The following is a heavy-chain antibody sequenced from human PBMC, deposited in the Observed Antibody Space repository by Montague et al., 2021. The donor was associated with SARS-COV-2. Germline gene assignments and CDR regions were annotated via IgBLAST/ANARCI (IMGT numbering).Heavy chain of an antibody. V-gene: IGHV4-31*03. CDR2: IYYSGST. D-gene: IGHD3-22*01. Sequence: TLSLTCTVSGGSISSGGYYWSWIRQHPGKGLEWIGYIYYSGSTYYNPSLKSRVTISVDTSKNQFSLKLSSVTAANTAVYYCARARITMIVVVNAFDIWGQGTMVTVSS. CDR3: ARARITMIVVVNAFDI. J-gene: IGHJ3*02. CDR1: GGSISSGGYY.